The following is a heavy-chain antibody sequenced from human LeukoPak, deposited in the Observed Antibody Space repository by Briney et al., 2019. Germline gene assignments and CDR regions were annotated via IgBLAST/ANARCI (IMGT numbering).Heavy chain of an antibody. V-gene: IGHV3-74*01. Sequence: GGSLRLSCAASGFTFSSYWMHWVRQAPGKGLVWVSRINSDGSSTSYADSVKGRFTISRDNAKNTLYLQMNSLRAEDTAVYYCARVVIAVAGTPFDYWGQGTLVTVSS. J-gene: IGHJ4*02. CDR3: ARVVIAVAGTPFDY. D-gene: IGHD6-19*01. CDR2: INSDGSST. CDR1: GFTFSSYW.